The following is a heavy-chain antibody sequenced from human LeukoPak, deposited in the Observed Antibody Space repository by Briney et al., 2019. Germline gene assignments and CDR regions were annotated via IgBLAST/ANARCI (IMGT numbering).Heavy chain of an antibody. CDR2: ISAYNGNT. CDR1: GGTFSNYA. V-gene: IGHV1-18*01. J-gene: IGHJ4*02. CDR3: ARDREVWLRPRRRYYFHY. D-gene: IGHD5-12*01. Sequence: ASVKVSCKASGGTFSNYAISWVRQAPGQGLEWMGWISAYNGNTNYAQKLQGRVTMTTDTSTSTAYMELRSLRSDDTAVYYCARDREVWLRPRRRYYFHYWGQGTLVTVSS.